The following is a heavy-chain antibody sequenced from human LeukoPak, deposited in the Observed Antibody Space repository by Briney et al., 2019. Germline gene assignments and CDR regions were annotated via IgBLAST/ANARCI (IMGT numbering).Heavy chain of an antibody. CDR2: IEQDGTKK. CDR3: VRDFDY. CDR1: GLTFSTHW. V-gene: IGHV3-7*01. J-gene: IGHJ4*02. Sequence: GGSLRLSCAASGLTFSTHWMSWVRQAPEKGLEWVATIEQDGTKKYYVDSVKGRITISRDNAKNSLYLQMNSLRADDAAVYYCVRDFDYWGQGILVTVSS.